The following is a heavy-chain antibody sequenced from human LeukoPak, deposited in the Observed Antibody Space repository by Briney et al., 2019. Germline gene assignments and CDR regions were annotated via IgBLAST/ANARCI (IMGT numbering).Heavy chain of an antibody. CDR2: IWYDGSNK. Sequence: GRSLRLSCAASGFTFSSYGMHWVRQAPGKGLEWVAVIWYDGSNKYYADSVKGRFTISRDNSKNTLYLQMNSLRAEDTAVYYCARDGATTRRYYYYYGMDVWGQGTTVTVSS. D-gene: IGHD5-24*01. CDR3: ARDGATTRRYYYYYGMDV. CDR1: GFTFSSYG. J-gene: IGHJ6*02. V-gene: IGHV3-33*01.